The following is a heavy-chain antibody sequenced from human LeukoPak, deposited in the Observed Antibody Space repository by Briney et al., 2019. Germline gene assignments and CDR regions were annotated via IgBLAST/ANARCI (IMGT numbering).Heavy chain of an antibody. J-gene: IGHJ4*02. V-gene: IGHV3-64D*06. CDR2: ITNDGGST. Sequence: PGGSLRLSCSASGFTFSSSPMHWVRQAPGKGLEYVPAITNDGGSTYSADSVRGRFTISRDNSKNTLYLQMSSLRADDTAVYYCVKPQYSSGWLGYWGQGTLVTVSS. D-gene: IGHD6-19*01. CDR1: GFTFSSSP. CDR3: VKPQYSSGWLGY.